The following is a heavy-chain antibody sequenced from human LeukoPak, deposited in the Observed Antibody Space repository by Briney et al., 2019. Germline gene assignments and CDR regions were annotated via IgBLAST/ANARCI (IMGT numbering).Heavy chain of an antibody. J-gene: IGHJ4*02. V-gene: IGHV3-23*01. Sequence: GLVCVSAISGSGSSTYYAYSVTRPFTISRDNSKNTLYLQMNSLRAEDTAVYYCAKSSGYFDYWGQGTLVTVSS. D-gene: IGHD1-14*01. CDR2: ISGSGSST. CDR3: AKSSGYFDY.